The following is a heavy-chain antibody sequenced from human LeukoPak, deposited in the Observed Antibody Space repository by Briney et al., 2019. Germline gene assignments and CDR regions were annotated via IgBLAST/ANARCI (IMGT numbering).Heavy chain of an antibody. V-gene: IGHV1-8*01. CDR2: MNPNSGNT. CDR1: GYTFTSYD. CDR3: ARTDIVVVPAASEAFDI. D-gene: IGHD2-2*01. Sequence: GASVKVSCKASGYTFTSYDINWVRQATGQGLEWMGWMNPNSGNTGYAQKFQGRVTMTRNTSISTAYMELSSLRSEDTAVYYCARTDIVVVPAASEAFDIWGQGTMVTVSS. J-gene: IGHJ3*02.